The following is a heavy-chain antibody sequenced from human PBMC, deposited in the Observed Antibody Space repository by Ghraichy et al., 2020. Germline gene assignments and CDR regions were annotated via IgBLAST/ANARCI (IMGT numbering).Heavy chain of an antibody. CDR1: GFIFGGYW. CDR3: AWDLGGGWYFDY. D-gene: IGHD6-19*01. Sequence: GESLNISCAASGFIFGGYWMSWVRQAPGKGLEWVANIKKDGSEKYYVGSVKGRFTISRDNAKNSLDLQMNSLRAEDTAVYYCAWDLGGGWYFDYWGQGALVTVSS. V-gene: IGHV3-7*01. CDR2: IKKDGSEK. J-gene: IGHJ4*02.